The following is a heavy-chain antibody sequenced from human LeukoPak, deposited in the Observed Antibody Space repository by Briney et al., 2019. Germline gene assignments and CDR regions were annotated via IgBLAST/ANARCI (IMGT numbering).Heavy chain of an antibody. CDR3: VRPITGYGSGTHYPKYFDY. CDR1: GYSFASHW. J-gene: IGHJ4*02. V-gene: IGHV5-51*01. D-gene: IGHD3-10*01. Sequence: GESLKISCKGSGYSFASHWIGWVRQMPGKGLEWMGIIYPGNSDTRYSPSFQGQVTISADKSISTAYLEWSSLRASDTAMYYCVRPITGYGSGTHYPKYFDYWGQGTLVTVSS. CDR2: IYPGNSDT.